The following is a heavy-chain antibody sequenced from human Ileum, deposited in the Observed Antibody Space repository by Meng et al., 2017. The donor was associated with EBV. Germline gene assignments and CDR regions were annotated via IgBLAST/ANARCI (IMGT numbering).Heavy chain of an antibody. CDR1: GGSFRGNY. Sequence: QVQLQQWGAGQLKPSETLSITCADYGGSFRGNYWSWIRQSPGKRLEWIGEINESGSTNYNPSLKSRVTILMDTSKNQFSLKLTSVTAADAAVYYCRNAFCSAAAGCSDYWGQGTLVTVSS. CDR2: INESGST. J-gene: IGHJ4*02. V-gene: IGHV4-34*01. CDR3: RNAFCSAAAGCSDY. D-gene: IGHD3-3*01.